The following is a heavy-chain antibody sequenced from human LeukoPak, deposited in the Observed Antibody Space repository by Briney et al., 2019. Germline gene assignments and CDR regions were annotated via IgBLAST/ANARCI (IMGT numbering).Heavy chain of an antibody. CDR2: ISNSGGST. J-gene: IGHJ4*02. D-gene: IGHD3-10*01. CDR3: AKRASGSGTSLYYFDY. Sequence: GGSLRLSCAASGFTFSSYAMSWVRQAPGKGLEWVSVISNSGGSTFYANSVKGRFTISRDNSKNTLYLQMNSLRAEDTAVYYCAKRASGSGTSLYYFDYWGQGTLVTVSS. V-gene: IGHV3-23*01. CDR1: GFTFSSYA.